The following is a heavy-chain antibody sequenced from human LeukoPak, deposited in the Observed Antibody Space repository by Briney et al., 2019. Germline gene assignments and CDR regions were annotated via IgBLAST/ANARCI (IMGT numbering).Heavy chain of an antibody. CDR3: ARAGFSSTSYYSYLQH. CDR2: ISGSGGST. Sequence: GGSLRLSCAASGFTFSSYAMSWVRQAPGKGLEWVSAISGSGGSTYYADSVKGRFTISRDNSKNTLYLQMNSLRAEDTAVYYCARAGFSSTSYYSYLQHWGQGTLVTVSS. CDR1: GFTFSSYA. J-gene: IGHJ1*01. V-gene: IGHV3-23*01. D-gene: IGHD2-2*01.